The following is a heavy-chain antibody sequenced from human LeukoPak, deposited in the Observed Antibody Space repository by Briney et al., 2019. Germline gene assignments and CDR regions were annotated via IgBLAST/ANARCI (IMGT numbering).Heavy chain of an antibody. CDR1: GDSISSSSYY. J-gene: IGHJ5*02. V-gene: IGHV4-39*01. CDR2: ICYSGST. CDR3: ARQRIAAVDPKLNWFDP. D-gene: IGHD6-13*01. Sequence: PSETLSLTCTVSGDSISSSSYYWGWIRQPPGKGLEWIGSICYSGSTYYNPSLKSRVTISVDTSKNQFSLRLSSVTAADTAVYSCARQRIAAVDPKLNWFDPWGQGTLVTVSS.